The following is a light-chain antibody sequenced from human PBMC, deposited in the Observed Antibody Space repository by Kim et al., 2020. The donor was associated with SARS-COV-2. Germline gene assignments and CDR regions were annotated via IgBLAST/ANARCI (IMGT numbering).Light chain of an antibody. CDR2: GAS. CDR3: QQYNSWLIT. J-gene: IGKJ5*01. V-gene: IGKV3-15*01. CDR1: QSIINN. Sequence: EIVMTQSPATLSVSPGERATLSCRASQSIINNLAWYQQKPGQAPRLLISGASTRATGIPARFSGSGSGTEFTLTINGLQSEDFALYYCQQYNSWLITFGQGTRLEIK.